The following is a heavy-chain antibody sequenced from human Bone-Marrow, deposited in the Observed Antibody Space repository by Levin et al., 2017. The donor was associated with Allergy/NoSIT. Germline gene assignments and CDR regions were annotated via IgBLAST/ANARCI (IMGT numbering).Heavy chain of an antibody. CDR2: IHTGGRK. Sequence: GGSLRLSCAASGFTISTNYMSWVRQVPGKGLEWVSIIHTGGRKNYADSVKGRFTISRDNYNNTLYLQMNSLRGEDTAIYYCARDDVVATNHWGQGTLVIVSS. CDR1: GFTISTNY. J-gene: IGHJ4*02. V-gene: IGHV3-66*01. D-gene: IGHD5-12*01. CDR3: ARDDVVATNH.